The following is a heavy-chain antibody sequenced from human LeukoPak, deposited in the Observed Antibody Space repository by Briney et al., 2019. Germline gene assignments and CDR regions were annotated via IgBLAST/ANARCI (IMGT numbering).Heavy chain of an antibody. J-gene: IGHJ4*02. CDR1: GFTFSSYG. CDR2: ISGSGGST. CDR3: AKDGYHNIVVVPAAIDYYFDY. D-gene: IGHD2-2*02. Sequence: GSLRLSCAASGFTFSSYGMSWVRQAPGKGLEWVSAISGSGGSTYYADSVKGRFTISRDNSKNTLYLQMNSLRAEDTAVYYCAKDGYHNIVVVPAAIDYYFDYWGQGTLVTVSS. V-gene: IGHV3-23*01.